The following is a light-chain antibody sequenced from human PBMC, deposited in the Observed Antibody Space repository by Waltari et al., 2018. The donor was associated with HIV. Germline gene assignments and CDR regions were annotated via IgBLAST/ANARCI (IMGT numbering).Light chain of an antibody. Sequence: SYVLTQPPSVSVAPRQTARLPCGGNNIGSKSVHWYQQKPGQAPLLVVYDDSDRPSGIPDRFSGSNSGNTATLTISRVEAGDEADYYCQVWDSFSDHWVFGGGTTLTVL. CDR3: QVWDSFSDHWV. V-gene: IGLV3-21*02. J-gene: IGLJ2*01. CDR2: DDS. CDR1: NIGSKS.